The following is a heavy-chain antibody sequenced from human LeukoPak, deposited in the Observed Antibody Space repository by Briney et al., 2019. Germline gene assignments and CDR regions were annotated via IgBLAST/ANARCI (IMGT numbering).Heavy chain of an antibody. Sequence: PSETLSLTCTVSGGSISSYYWSWIRQPAGKGLEWVGRIYTSGSTNYNPSLKSRVTMSVDTSKNQFSLKLSSVTAADTAVYYCARGEDIVVVPAANPYFQHWGQGTLVTVS. J-gene: IGHJ1*01. V-gene: IGHV4-4*07. CDR2: IYTSGST. D-gene: IGHD2-2*01. CDR3: ARGEDIVVVPAANPYFQH. CDR1: GGSISSYY.